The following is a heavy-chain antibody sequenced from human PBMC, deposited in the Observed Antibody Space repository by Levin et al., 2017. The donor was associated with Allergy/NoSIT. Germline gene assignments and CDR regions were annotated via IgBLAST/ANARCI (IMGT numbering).Heavy chain of an antibody. CDR2: IYSGGST. CDR1: GITVGNHY. D-gene: IGHD3-10*01. V-gene: IGHV3-53*01. Sequence: TGESLKISCTASGITVGNHYMCWVRQAPGKGLEWVSLIYSGGSTHYADSVEGRFTISRDSSKNTLYLQMNRLRAEDTAMYYCATRGSGRSLDSWGQGTLVTVSS. J-gene: IGHJ4*02. CDR3: ATRGSGRSLDS.